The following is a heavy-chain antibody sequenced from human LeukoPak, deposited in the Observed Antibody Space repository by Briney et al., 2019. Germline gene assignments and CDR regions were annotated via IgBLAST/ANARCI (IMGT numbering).Heavy chain of an antibody. V-gene: IGHV1-8*02. CDR2: MNPNSGNT. Sequence: GASVKVSCKASGYTFTGYYMHWVRQAPGQGLEWMGWMNPNSGNTGYAQKFQGRVTMTRNTSISTAYMELSSLRSEDTAVYYCARASLSGSYYMVDYWGQGTLVTVSS. J-gene: IGHJ4*02. D-gene: IGHD3-10*01. CDR1: GYTFTGYY. CDR3: ARASLSGSYYMVDY.